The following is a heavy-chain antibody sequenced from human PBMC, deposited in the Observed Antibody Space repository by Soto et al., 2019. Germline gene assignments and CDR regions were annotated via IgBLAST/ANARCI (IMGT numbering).Heavy chain of an antibody. CDR1: GFTFSKYS. V-gene: IGHV3-30*18. CDR2: ISYDVSVT. J-gene: IGHJ4*02. Sequence: QVQLVESGGGVVQPGRSLRLSCAASGFTFSKYSMHWVRQAPGKGLEWVAIISYDVSVTYFGDSVRGRFTISRDDSQHTLFLQMSSLRPEDTAVYYCAKPSEPFRAPYYFDSWGQGTLVTVSS. CDR3: AKPSEPFRAPYYFDS. D-gene: IGHD1-26*01.